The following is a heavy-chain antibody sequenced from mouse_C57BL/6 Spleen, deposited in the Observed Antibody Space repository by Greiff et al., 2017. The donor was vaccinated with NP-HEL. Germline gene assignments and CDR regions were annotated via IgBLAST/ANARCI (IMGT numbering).Heavy chain of an antibody. CDR1: GYTFTDYE. V-gene: IGHV1-15*01. Sequence: VKLVESGAELVRPGASVTLSCKASGYTFTDYEMHWVKQTPVHGLEWFGAIDPETGGTAYNQKFKGKAILTADKSSSTAYMALRSLTSEGSAFYYWTPLLRRAMDYWGQGTSVTVSS. CDR2: IDPETGGT. D-gene: IGHD1-2*01. J-gene: IGHJ4*01. CDR3: TPLLRRAMDY.